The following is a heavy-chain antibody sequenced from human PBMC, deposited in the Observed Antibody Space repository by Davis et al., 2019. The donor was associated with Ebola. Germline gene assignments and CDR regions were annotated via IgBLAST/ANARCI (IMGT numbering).Heavy chain of an antibody. Sequence: SVKVSCKAVGDTLTSYAMTWVRQAPGQGLEWMGGIIPVFRTASYAQKFQGRVTITADESTRTAYMELKGLRSEDTAVYYCAHLGPQRYCSGGGCHGYLDYWGQGTLVTVSS. CDR3: AHLGPQRYCSGGGCHGYLDY. CDR1: GDTLTSYA. J-gene: IGHJ4*02. CDR2: IIPVFRTA. V-gene: IGHV1-69*13. D-gene: IGHD2-15*01.